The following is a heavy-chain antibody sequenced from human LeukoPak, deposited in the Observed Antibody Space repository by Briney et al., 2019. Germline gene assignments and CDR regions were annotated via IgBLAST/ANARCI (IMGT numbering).Heavy chain of an antibody. CDR2: IYPGDSET. V-gene: IGHV5-51*01. CDR1: GYIFTNYW. CDR3: ARLERDFRSEYKSRGIDY. D-gene: IGHD3-3*01. Sequence: GESLKISCKGSGYIFTNYWIAWVRQMPGKGLEWMGIIYPGDSETGYSPSFQGQVTVSADKSITTAYVQRSSLKASDTAMYYCARLERDFRSEYKSRGIDYWGQGTLVTVSS. J-gene: IGHJ4*02.